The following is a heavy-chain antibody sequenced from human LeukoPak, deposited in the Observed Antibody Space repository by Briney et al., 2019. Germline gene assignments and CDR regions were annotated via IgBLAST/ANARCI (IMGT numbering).Heavy chain of an antibody. J-gene: IGHJ3*02. CDR3: ARRELLSTPDAFDI. V-gene: IGHV4-39*01. CDR2: IYYSGST. D-gene: IGHD3-10*01. CDR1: GGSVSSGSYY. Sequence: SETLSLTCTVSGGSVSSGSYYWSWIRQPPGKGLEWIGSIYYSGSTYYNPSLKSRVTISVDTSKNQFSLKVSSVTAADTAVYYCARRELLSTPDAFDIWGQGTMVTVSS.